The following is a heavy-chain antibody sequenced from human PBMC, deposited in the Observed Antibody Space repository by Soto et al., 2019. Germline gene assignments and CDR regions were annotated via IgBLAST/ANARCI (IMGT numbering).Heavy chain of an antibody. CDR3: ASPEGRYSSGWYFDY. CDR1: GFTFSSYA. CDR2: ISYDGSNK. J-gene: IGHJ4*02. Sequence: QVQLVESGGGVVQPGRSLRLSCAASGFTFSSYAMHWVRQAPGKGLEWVAVISYDGSNKYYADSVKGRFTISRDNSKNTLYLQMNSLRAEDTAVYYCASPEGRYSSGWYFDYWGQGTLVTVSS. V-gene: IGHV3-30-3*01. D-gene: IGHD6-19*01.